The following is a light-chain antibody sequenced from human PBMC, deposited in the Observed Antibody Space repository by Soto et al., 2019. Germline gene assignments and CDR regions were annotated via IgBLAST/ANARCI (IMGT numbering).Light chain of an antibody. V-gene: IGLV1-44*01. J-gene: IGLJ2*01. CDR3: AAWDDSLNGYVV. CDR2: SNN. Sequence: QSVLTKPPSASGTPGQRGTISCSGSSSNIGSNTVNWYQQLPGTAPKLLIYSNNQRPSGVPDRFSGSKSGTSASLAISGLQSEDEADYYCAAWDDSLNGYVVFGGGTQLTVL. CDR1: SSNIGSNT.